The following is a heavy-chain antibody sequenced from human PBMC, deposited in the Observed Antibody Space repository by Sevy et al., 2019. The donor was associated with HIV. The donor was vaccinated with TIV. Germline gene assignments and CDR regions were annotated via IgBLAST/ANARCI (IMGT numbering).Heavy chain of an antibody. CDR2: FDTSGGT. D-gene: IGHD3-3*01. CDR1: GGSISSGRYY. V-gene: IGHV4-61*02. CDR3: VYDSDQ. Sequence: SETLSLTCTVSGGSISSGRYYWGWIRQPAGKGLEWIGRFDTSGGTNYNPSLNSRVIISVDTSKNQFFLKLTSVTAADTAVYYCVYDSDQWGQGILVTV. J-gene: IGHJ4*02.